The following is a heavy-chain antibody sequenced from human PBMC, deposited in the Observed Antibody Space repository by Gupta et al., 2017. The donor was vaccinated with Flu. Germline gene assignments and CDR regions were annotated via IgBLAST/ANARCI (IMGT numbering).Heavy chain of an antibody. Sequence: GKGLEWIGEINHSGSTNYNPSLKSRVTISVDTSKNQFSLKLSSVTAADTAVYYCARERIVVVPAAIRNWFDPWGQGTLVTVSS. CDR3: ARERIVVVPAAIRNWFDP. D-gene: IGHD2-2*02. J-gene: IGHJ5*02. CDR2: INHSGST. V-gene: IGHV4-34*01.